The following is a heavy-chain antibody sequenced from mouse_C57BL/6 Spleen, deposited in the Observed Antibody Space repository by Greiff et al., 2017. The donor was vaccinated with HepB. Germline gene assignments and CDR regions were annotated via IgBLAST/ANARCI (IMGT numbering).Heavy chain of an antibody. V-gene: IGHV1-50*01. CDR1: GYTFTSYW. CDR2: IDPSDSYT. Sequence: QVQLQQPGAELVKPGASVKLSCKASGYTFTSYWMQWVKQRPGQGLEWIGEIDPSDSYTNYNQKFKGKATLPVDTSSSTAYMQLSSLTSEDSAVYYCARRGAHYFDYWGQGTTLTVSS. J-gene: IGHJ2*01. CDR3: ARRGAHYFDY.